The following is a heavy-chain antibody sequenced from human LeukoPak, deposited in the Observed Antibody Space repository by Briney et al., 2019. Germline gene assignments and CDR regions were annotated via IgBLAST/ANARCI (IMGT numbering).Heavy chain of an antibody. V-gene: IGHV5-51*01. CDR1: GYTFTTYW. D-gene: IGHD6-13*01. Sequence: GESLKISCKGSGYTFTTYWIGWVRQMPGKGLEWMGIIYPDDSNTIYGPSFQGQVTISADKSINTAYLEWSSLKASDTAIYYCARQGAAGKYYYYYMDVWGKGTTVTVSS. CDR2: IYPDDSNT. CDR3: ARQGAAGKYYYYYMDV. J-gene: IGHJ6*03.